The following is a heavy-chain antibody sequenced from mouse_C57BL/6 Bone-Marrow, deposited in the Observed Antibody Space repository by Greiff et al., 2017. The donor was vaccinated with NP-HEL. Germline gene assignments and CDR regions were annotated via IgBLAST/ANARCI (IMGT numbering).Heavy chain of an antibody. V-gene: IGHV5-17*01. CDR3: ARSRYYGSSYNYAMDY. Sequence: EVMLVESGGGLVKPGGSLKLSCAASGFTFSDYGMHWVRQAPEKGLEWVAYISSGSSTIYYADTVKGRFTISRDNAKNTLFLQMTSLRSEDTAMYYCARSRYYGSSYNYAMDYWGQGTSVTVSS. CDR1: GFTFSDYG. CDR2: ISSGSSTI. D-gene: IGHD1-1*01. J-gene: IGHJ4*01.